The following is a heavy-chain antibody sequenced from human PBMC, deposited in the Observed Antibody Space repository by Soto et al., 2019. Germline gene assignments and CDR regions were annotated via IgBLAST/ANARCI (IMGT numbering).Heavy chain of an antibody. CDR1: CGSFSGYY. D-gene: IGHD6-6*01. Sequence: QVQLQQWGAGLLKPSETLSLTGAVYCGSFSGYYWSWIRQPPGKGLAWIGEINHSGSTNYNPSLKSRVTMSVDTSKKQFSLKLSSVTAADTAVDYCARTSRFDCWGQGTRVTVSS. CDR2: INHSGST. V-gene: IGHV4-34*01. J-gene: IGHJ4*02. CDR3: ARTSRFDC.